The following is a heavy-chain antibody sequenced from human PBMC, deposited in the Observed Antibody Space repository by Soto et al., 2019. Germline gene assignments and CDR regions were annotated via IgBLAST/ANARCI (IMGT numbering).Heavy chain of an antibody. J-gene: IGHJ6*02. D-gene: IGHD1-7*01. CDR2: MHDGGTP. Sequence: QVQLQESGPGLVKPSETLSLPCTVSGAPITTPYWWAWVRLPPVKGLVWIGEMHDGGTPNSHPSLESRITMSLGKSQPHFSLTLTSGTGADTTIYSCATQTNSYTWDVWCRGPTVTVSS. CDR3: ATQTNSYTWDV. CDR1: GAPITTPYW. V-gene: IGHV4-4*02.